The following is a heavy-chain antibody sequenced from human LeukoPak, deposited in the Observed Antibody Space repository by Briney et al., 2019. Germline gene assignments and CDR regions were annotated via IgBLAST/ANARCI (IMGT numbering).Heavy chain of an antibody. CDR3: ARASFDDYGSAFYYMDV. J-gene: IGHJ6*03. CDR1: GYTFTGYY. V-gene: IGHV1-2*02. CDR2: INPNSGGT. D-gene: IGHD3-10*01. Sequence: ASVKVSCKASGYTFTGYYMHWVRQAPGQGLEWMGWINPNSGGTNYAQKLQGRVTMTTDTSTSTAYMELRSLRSDDTAVYYCARASFDDYGSAFYYMDVWGKGTTVTIS.